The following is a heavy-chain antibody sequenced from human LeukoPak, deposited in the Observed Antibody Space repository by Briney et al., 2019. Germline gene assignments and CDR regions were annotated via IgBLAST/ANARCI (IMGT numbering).Heavy chain of an antibody. V-gene: IGHV4-39*01. CDR2: IYYSGST. Sequence: PSETLSLTCTVSGDSIRRDNYYWGWIRQPPGKGLEWIGSIYYSGSTYYSPSLKSRVSISVDPSKSQFSPKLTSVTAADTAVYYCATHPLLDYWGQGSLVTVSS. CDR3: ATHPLLDY. D-gene: IGHD3-16*02. CDR1: GDSIRRDNYY. J-gene: IGHJ4*02.